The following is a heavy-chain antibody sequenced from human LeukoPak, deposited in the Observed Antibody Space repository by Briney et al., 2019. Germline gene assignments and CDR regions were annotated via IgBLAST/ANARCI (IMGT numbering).Heavy chain of an antibody. Sequence: GGSLKISCKGSGYSFTSYWIGWVRQMPGKGLEWMGIIYPGDSDTRYSPSFQGQVTIPADKYISTAYLQWSSLKASDTAMYYCARDYDNWFDPWGQGTLVTVSS. D-gene: IGHD4-17*01. CDR3: ARDYDNWFDP. CDR2: IYPGDSDT. J-gene: IGHJ5*02. V-gene: IGHV5-51*01. CDR1: GYSFTSYW.